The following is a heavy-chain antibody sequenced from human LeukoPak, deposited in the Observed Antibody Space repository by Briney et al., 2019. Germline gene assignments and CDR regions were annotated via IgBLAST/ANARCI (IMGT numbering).Heavy chain of an antibody. V-gene: IGHV4-4*07. Sequence: SETLSLTCTVSGGSISSYYWSWIRQPAGKGLEWIGRIYTSGSADYNPSLKSRVTMSVDTSKNQFSLKLSSATAADTAFYYCARAFTSTHAYYYNMDVWGKGTTVIVSS. D-gene: IGHD2-2*01. CDR1: GGSISSYY. CDR2: IYTSGSA. J-gene: IGHJ6*03. CDR3: ARAFTSTHAYYYNMDV.